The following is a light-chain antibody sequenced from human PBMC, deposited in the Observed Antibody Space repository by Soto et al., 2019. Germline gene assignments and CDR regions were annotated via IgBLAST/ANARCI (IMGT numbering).Light chain of an antibody. V-gene: IGKV3-15*01. J-gene: IGKJ4*01. CDR2: GAS. Sequence: EIVLTPSPFPRSLSPGERATLSCRASQSVSSSDLAWYQQKPGQAPRLLIYGASTRATGIPARFSGSGSGTEFNLTISILQSEDFGVYCCHQYNNFPLATFGGGTKVDIK. CDR3: HQYNNFPLAT. CDR1: QSVSSSD.